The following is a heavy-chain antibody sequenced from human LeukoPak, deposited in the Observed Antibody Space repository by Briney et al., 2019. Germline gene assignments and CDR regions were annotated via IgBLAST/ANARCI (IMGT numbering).Heavy chain of an antibody. D-gene: IGHD2-2*01. Sequence: GGSLRLSCAASGFTFSSYSMNWVRQAPGKGLEWVSAISGSGGSTYYADSVKGRFTISRDNSKNTLYLQMNSLRAEDTAVYYCAKRSSTSKDNWFDPWGQGTLVTVSS. J-gene: IGHJ5*02. CDR2: ISGSGGST. V-gene: IGHV3-23*01. CDR1: GFTFSSYS. CDR3: AKRSSTSKDNWFDP.